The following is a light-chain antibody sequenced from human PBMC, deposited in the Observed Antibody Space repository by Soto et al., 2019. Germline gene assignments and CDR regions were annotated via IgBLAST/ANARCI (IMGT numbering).Light chain of an antibody. CDR1: QNIRTH. CDR3: QQRSDSPLT. V-gene: IGKV3-11*01. J-gene: IGKJ4*01. Sequence: EIVLTQSPATLSLSPGERSTLSCKASQNIRTHLAWYLQKSGQPPRLLIFDASNRATGIPARFSGSGSGTDFTLTISSLEPEDSGLYYCQQRSDSPLTFGGGARVEVK. CDR2: DAS.